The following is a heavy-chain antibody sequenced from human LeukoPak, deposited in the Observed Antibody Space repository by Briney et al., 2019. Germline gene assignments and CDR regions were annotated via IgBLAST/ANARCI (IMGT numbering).Heavy chain of an antibody. Sequence: SETLSLTCTVSGGSISSYYWSWIRQPPGKGLEWIGYIYCSGSTNYNPSLKSRVTISVDTSKNQFSLKLSSVTAADTAVYYCARVDYNYYDMDVWGQGTTVTVSS. CDR2: IYCSGST. J-gene: IGHJ6*02. CDR3: ARVDYNYYDMDV. V-gene: IGHV4-59*01. CDR1: GGSISSYY.